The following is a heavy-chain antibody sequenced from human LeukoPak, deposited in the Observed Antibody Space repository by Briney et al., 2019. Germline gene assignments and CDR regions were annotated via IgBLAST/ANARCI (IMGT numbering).Heavy chain of an antibody. V-gene: IGHV3-7*03. Sequence: GGSLRLSCAASGFALRSHWMTWVRQVPGRGPEWVANVNRDGSETYYLDSVKGRFTISKDNAKNSLYLQMNSLRAEDTALYHCARNNGMDVWGQGTTVIVSS. CDR2: VNRDGSET. CDR3: ARNNGMDV. J-gene: IGHJ6*02. CDR1: GFALRSHW.